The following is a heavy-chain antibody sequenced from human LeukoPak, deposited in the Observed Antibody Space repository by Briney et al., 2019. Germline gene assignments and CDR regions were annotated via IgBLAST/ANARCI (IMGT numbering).Heavy chain of an antibody. Sequence: SETLSLTCTVSGGSISSGSYYWSWIRQPAGKGLEWIGRIYTSGSTKYNPSLKSRVTISVDTSKNQFSLKLSSVTAADTAVYYCARGPTNGDYRFDYWGQGALVTVSS. CDR3: ARGPTNGDYRFDY. J-gene: IGHJ4*02. CDR2: IYTSGST. V-gene: IGHV4-61*02. CDR1: GGSISSGSYY. D-gene: IGHD4-17*01.